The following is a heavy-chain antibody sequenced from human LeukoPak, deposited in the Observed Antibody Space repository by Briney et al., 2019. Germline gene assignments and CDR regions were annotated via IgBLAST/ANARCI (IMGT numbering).Heavy chain of an antibody. V-gene: IGHV4-59*01. J-gene: IGHJ6*03. CDR1: GGSISSYY. D-gene: IGHD6-19*01. Sequence: SETLSLTCTVSGGSISSYYWSWIRQPPGKGLEWIGYIYYSGSTNYNPSLKSRVTISVDTSKNQFSLKLSSVTAADTAVYYCARGISSGWPYYYYYYMDVWGKGTTVTISS. CDR3: ARGISSGWPYYYYYYMDV. CDR2: IYYSGST.